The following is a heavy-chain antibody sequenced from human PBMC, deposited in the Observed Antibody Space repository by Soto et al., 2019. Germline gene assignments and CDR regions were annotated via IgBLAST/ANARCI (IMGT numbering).Heavy chain of an antibody. V-gene: IGHV1-18*01. Sequence: QVQLVQSGAEVKKPGASVKVSCKASGYTFTSYGISWARQAPGQGLERMGWISAYNGNTNYAQKHQGRVTMTTATDTSTDYMELRSLRSNDTAVYYSARDLGIAVSHDKYYYYYMDFWGKGTTVTVSS. J-gene: IGHJ6*03. CDR1: GYTFTSYG. CDR3: ARDLGIAVSHDKYYYYYMDF. CDR2: ISAYNGNT. D-gene: IGHD6-19*01.